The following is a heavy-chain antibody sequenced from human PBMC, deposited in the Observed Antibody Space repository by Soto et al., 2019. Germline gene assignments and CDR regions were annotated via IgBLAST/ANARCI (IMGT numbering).Heavy chain of an antibody. D-gene: IGHD2-15*01. J-gene: IGHJ4*02. CDR1: GFTFSTYG. CDR2: LSSDGSGP. V-gene: IGHV3-23*01. CDR3: AGGTGWIFDY. Sequence: GGSLRLSCAAAGFTFSTYGMSWVRQAPGKGLEWVSSLSSDGSGPYYADSVRGRFTISRDNAKNSLYLQMDSLRAEDTAVYYCAGGTGWIFDYWGQGTLVTVSS.